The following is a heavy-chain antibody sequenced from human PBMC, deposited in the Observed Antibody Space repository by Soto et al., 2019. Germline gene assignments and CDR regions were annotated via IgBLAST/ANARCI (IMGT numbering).Heavy chain of an antibody. CDR2: ISSSSSSI. CDR1: GFTFSSYS. CDR3: ARESGYSTYGMDV. J-gene: IGHJ6*02. D-gene: IGHD3-3*01. Sequence: EVQLVESGGGLVKPGGSLRLSCAASGFTFSSYSMNWVRQAPGQGLEWVSSISSSSSSIYYADSVKGRFTISRDNAKNSLYLQMNSLRAEDTSVYYCARESGYSTYGMDVWGQGTTVTVSS. V-gene: IGHV3-21*01.